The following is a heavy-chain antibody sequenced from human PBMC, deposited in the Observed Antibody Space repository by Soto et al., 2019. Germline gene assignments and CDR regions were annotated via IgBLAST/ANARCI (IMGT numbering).Heavy chain of an antibody. CDR1: GGSISSDNW. V-gene: IGHV4-4*02. CDR2: IFHTGNT. J-gene: IGHJ3*02. Sequence: QVQLQESGPGLVKPSETLSLTCAVSGGSISSDNWWSWVRQPPGMGLEWIGEIFHTGNTNYNPSLESRLTISVDTSKNQFSLKLNSLTAADTAVYFCVSAGGVGGRSPIWGQGTMVTVSS. D-gene: IGHD1-26*01. CDR3: VSAGGVGGRSPI.